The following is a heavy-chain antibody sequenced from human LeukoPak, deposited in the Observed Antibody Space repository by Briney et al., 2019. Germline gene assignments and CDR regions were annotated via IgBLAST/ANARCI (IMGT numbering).Heavy chain of an antibody. CDR1: GGTFSSYA. V-gene: IGHV1-69*05. J-gene: IGHJ6*03. CDR2: IIPIFGTA. Sequence: SVKVSCTASGGTFSSYAISWVRRAPGQGLEWMGGIIPIFGTANYAQKFQGRVTITTDESTSTAYMELSSLRSEDTAVYYCALFTAAAAGTDYYYMDVWGKGTTVTVSS. D-gene: IGHD6-13*01. CDR3: ALFTAAAAGTDYYYMDV.